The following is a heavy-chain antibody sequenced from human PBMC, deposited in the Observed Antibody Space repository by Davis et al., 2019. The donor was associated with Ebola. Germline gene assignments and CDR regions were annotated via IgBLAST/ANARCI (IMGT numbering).Heavy chain of an antibody. Sequence: PSVKVSCKASGYTFTGYYMHWVRQAPGQGLEWMGWINPNSGGTNYAQKFQGRVTMTRDTSISTAYMELSRLRSDDTAVYYCARVHYDFWSPETPNAFDIWGQGTMVTVSS. CDR3: ARVHYDFWSPETPNAFDI. CDR1: GYTFTGYY. CDR2: INPNSGGT. V-gene: IGHV1-2*02. J-gene: IGHJ3*02. D-gene: IGHD3-3*01.